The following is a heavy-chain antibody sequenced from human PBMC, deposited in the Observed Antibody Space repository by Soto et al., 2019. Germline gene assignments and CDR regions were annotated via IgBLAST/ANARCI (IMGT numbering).Heavy chain of an antibody. V-gene: IGHV3-23*01. D-gene: IGHD6-19*01. CDR2: ISGSAGST. Sequence: GGSLRLSCAASGFTFSSYAMSWVRQAPGKGLEWVSAISGSAGSTYYADSVKGRFTISRDNSKNTLYLQMNSLRAEDTAVYYCATDGMYSSGWYDNHHGMDVWGQGTKVTVSS. CDR3: ATDGMYSSGWYDNHHGMDV. J-gene: IGHJ6*02. CDR1: GFTFSSYA.